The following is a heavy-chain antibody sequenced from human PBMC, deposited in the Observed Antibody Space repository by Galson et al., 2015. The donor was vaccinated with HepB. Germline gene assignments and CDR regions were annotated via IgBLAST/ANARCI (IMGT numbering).Heavy chain of an antibody. CDR1: GFTFRNAW. D-gene: IGHD2-2*01. CDR2: IRGKPEGGTT. CDR3: TTVPAAMYYYYYGMDV. J-gene: IGHJ6*02. Sequence: SLRLSGAAYGFTFRNAWMSWVRQAPGKGLEGGGRIRGKPEGGTTDYAAPVKGRFTISRDDSKNTLYLQMNSLKTEDTAAYYCTTVPAAMYYYYYGMDVWGQGTTVTVSS. V-gene: IGHV3-15*01.